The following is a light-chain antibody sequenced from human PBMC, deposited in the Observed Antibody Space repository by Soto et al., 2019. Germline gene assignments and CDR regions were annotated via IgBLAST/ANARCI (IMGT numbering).Light chain of an antibody. CDR1: SSDVGGFNY. CDR2: DVY. J-gene: IGLJ1*01. Sequence: QSALAQPASVSGSPGQSITISCTGTSSDVGGFNYVSWYQQHPGKAPKLLIFDVYSRPSGISNRFSGSKSGNTASLTISGLQAEDEADYYCSSYTTSSNVFGTGTKVTVL. CDR3: SSYTTSSNV. V-gene: IGLV2-14*01.